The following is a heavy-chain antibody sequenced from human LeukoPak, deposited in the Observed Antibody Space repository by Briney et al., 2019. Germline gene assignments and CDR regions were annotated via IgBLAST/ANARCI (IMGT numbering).Heavy chain of an antibody. CDR2: ISSSSSYI. D-gene: IGHD6-13*01. Sequence: GGSLRLSCAASGFTFSSYSMNWVRQAPGKGLEWVSSISSSSSYIYYADSVKGRFTISRDNSKNSLYLQMNSLRAEDTAVYYCARVGAAVANWFDPWGQGTLVTVSS. CDR1: GFTFSSYS. CDR3: ARVGAAVANWFDP. J-gene: IGHJ5*02. V-gene: IGHV3-21*01.